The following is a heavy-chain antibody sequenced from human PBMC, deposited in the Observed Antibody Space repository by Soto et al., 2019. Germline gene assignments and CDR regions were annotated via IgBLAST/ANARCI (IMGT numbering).Heavy chain of an antibody. J-gene: IGHJ4*02. D-gene: IGHD3-3*01. CDR1: GFSFSSYT. CDR2: ISPTSSYI. V-gene: IGHV3-21*04. CDR3: AKDLVFGVVIG. Sequence: GGSLRLSCAASGFSFSSYTMNWVRQAPGKGLDWVSAISPTSSYIYYADSVKGRVTISRDNAKNSLYLQMNSLRAEDTAVYYCAKDLVFGVVIGWGQGTLVTVSS.